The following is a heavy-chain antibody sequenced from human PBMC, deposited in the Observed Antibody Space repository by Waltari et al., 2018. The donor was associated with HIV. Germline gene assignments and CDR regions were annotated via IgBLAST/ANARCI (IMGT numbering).Heavy chain of an antibody. J-gene: IGHJ6*03. Sequence: QVQLQQWGAGLLKSSETLSLTCAVYGESFSGYYWSWIRQPPGKGLEWIGEIHHNGSTNYNVSLKSRVTISADTSKNQFSLKVSSVTAADTAEYFCARGISVARYIDVWDKGTTVTVSS. CDR2: IHHNGST. CDR3: ARGISVARYIDV. CDR1: GESFSGYY. D-gene: IGHD2-15*01. V-gene: IGHV4-34*01.